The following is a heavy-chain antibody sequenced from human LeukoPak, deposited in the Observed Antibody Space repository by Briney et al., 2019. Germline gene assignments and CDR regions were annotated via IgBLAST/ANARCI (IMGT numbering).Heavy chain of an antibody. V-gene: IGHV4-38-2*02. Sequence: SETLSLTCTVSGYSIRNGYFWGWVRQSPGKGLEWIGNIHQSGSTSYNPSLQSRVTISVDTSKNQFSLKLSSVTAADTAFYYCARDLFLRGVPGWFDPWGQGTLVTVSS. D-gene: IGHD3-10*01. CDR1: GYSIRNGYF. J-gene: IGHJ5*02. CDR3: ARDLFLRGVPGWFDP. CDR2: IHQSGST.